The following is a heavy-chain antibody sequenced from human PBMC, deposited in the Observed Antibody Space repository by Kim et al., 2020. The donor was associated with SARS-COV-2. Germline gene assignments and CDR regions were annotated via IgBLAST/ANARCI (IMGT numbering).Heavy chain of an antibody. Sequence: GESLQISCKGSGYSFTSYWIGWVRQMPGKGLEWMGIIYPGDSDTRYSPSFQGQVTISADKSISTAYLQWSSLKASDTAIYYCATFPIAARPKDWYFDLWGRGTLVTVSS. V-gene: IGHV5-51*01. J-gene: IGHJ2*01. CDR3: ATFPIAARPKDWYFDL. D-gene: IGHD6-6*01. CDR2: IYPGDSDT. CDR1: GYSFTSYW.